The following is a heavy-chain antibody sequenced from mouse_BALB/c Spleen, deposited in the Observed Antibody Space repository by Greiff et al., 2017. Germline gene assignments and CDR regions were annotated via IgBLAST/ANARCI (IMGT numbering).Heavy chain of an antibody. CDR2: INPSTGYT. CDR3: ARPDYAMDY. Sequence: QVQLQQSGTVLARPGASVKMSCKASGYSFTSYWMHWVKQRPGQGLEWIGYINPSTGYTEYNQKFKDKATLTADKSSSTAYMQLSSLTSEDSAVYYCARPDYAMDYWGQGTSVTVSS. CDR1: GYSFTSYW. V-gene: IGHV1-4*01. J-gene: IGHJ4*01.